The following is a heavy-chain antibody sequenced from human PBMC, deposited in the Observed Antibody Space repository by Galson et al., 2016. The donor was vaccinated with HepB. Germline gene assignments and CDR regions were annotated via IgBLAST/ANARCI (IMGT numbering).Heavy chain of an antibody. CDR2: ITHSGVT. CDR1: GGTFSNYF. J-gene: IGHJ1*01. V-gene: IGHV4-34*01. CDR3: ARARSSSRLYKYFQH. Sequence: LSLTCVVHGGTFSNYFWPWIRQTPGKGLEWIGDITHSGVTNYNPYLKRRVTISKDTSKNQISLNLTSLTAADAAIYYCARARSSSRLYKYFQHWGQGTLVTVSS. D-gene: IGHD6-13*01.